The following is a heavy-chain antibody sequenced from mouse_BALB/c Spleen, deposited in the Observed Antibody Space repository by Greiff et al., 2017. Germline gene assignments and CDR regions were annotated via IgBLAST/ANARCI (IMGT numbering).Heavy chain of an antibody. D-gene: IGHD2-1*01. CDR2: ISSGGST. J-gene: IGHJ2*01. CDR3: ARDGIYYGNYVDY. CDR1: GFTFSSYA. V-gene: IGHV5-6-5*01. Sequence: EVQLVESGGGLVKPGGSLKLSCAASGFTFSSYAMSWVRQTPEKRLEWVASISSGGSTYYPDSVKGRFTISRDNARNILYLQMSSLRSEDTAMYYCARDGIYYGNYVDYWGQGTTLTVSS.